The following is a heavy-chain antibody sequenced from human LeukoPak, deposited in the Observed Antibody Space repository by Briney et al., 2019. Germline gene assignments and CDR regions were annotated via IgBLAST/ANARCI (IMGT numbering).Heavy chain of an antibody. J-gene: IGHJ4*02. V-gene: IGHV3-72*01. CDR2: ITNKAASYTT. CDR1: GFTFTDHW. Sequence: SGGSLRLSCAASGFTFTDHWMDWVRQAPGKGLEWVARITNKAASYTTHYAASVKGRFIISRDDSQNSIYLQMNSLKTEDTAVYYCARDGILGYWGRGTLVTVSP. CDR3: ARDGILGY. D-gene: IGHD7-27*01.